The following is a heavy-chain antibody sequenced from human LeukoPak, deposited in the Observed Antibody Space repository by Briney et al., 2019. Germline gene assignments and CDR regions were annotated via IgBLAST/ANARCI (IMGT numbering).Heavy chain of an antibody. CDR3: ARARGGYCSSTSCYITIYFDY. Sequence: PGGTLRLSCAASGITFSRYGMSWVRQAPGKGLKWVSSISSTGGTTYYADSVKGRFTISRDNSKNTLYLQMNSLRAEDTAVYYCARARGGYCSSTSCYITIYFDYWGQGTLVTVSS. V-gene: IGHV3-23*01. J-gene: IGHJ4*02. CDR2: ISSTGGTT. CDR1: GITFSRYG. D-gene: IGHD2-2*01.